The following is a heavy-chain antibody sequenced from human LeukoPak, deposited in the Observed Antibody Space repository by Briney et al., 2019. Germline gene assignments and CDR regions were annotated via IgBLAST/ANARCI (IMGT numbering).Heavy chain of an antibody. Sequence: GRSLRLSCAASGFTFSSSDMHWVRQAPGKGLEWVAVISYDATNKYYADSVKGRFTLFRDNSKNTLYLQTNSLRDEDTAVYYCAKASSKYFYYFEYWGQGTLVTVSS. V-gene: IGHV3-30*18. CDR2: ISYDATNK. J-gene: IGHJ4*02. CDR1: GFTFSSSD. D-gene: IGHD2/OR15-2a*01. CDR3: AKASSKYFYYFEY.